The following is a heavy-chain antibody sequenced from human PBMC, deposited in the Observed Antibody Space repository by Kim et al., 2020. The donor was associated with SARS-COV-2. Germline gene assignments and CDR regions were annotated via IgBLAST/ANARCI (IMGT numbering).Heavy chain of an antibody. CDR1: GGSISSGDYY. V-gene: IGHV4-30-4*01. CDR3: ARATYYDYVWGSYRHNWFDP. Sequence: SETLSLTCTVSGGSISSGDYYWSWIRQPPGKGLEWIGYIYYSGSTYYNPSLKSRVTISVDTSKNQFSLKLSSVTAADTAVYYCARATYYDYVWGSYRHNWFDPWGQGTLVTVSS. D-gene: IGHD3-16*02. J-gene: IGHJ5*02. CDR2: IYYSGST.